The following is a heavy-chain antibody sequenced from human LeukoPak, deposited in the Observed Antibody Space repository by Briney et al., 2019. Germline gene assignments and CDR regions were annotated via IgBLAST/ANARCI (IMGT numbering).Heavy chain of an antibody. CDR2: IYHSGST. CDR3: ARRTDYYGSGSYSY. D-gene: IGHD3-10*01. V-gene: IGHV4-4*02. Sequence: SETLSLTCAVSGGSISSSNWWSWVCQPPGKGLEWIGEIYHSGSTNYNPSLKSRVTISVDKSKNQLSLKLSSVTAADTAVYYCARRTDYYGSGSYSYWGQGTLVTVSS. CDR1: GGSISSSNW. J-gene: IGHJ4*02.